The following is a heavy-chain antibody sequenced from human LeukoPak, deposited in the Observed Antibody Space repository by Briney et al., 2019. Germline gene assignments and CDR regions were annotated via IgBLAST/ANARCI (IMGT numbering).Heavy chain of an antibody. Sequence: SGTLSLTCTVSGGSISSSSYYWGWIRQPPGKGLEWIGSIYYSGSTYYNPSLKSRVTISVDTSKNQFSLKLSSVTAADTAVYYCARDRDGGSYLYFDYWGQGTLVTVSS. J-gene: IGHJ4*02. D-gene: IGHD1-26*01. CDR3: ARDRDGGSYLYFDY. CDR1: GGSISSSSYY. CDR2: IYYSGST. V-gene: IGHV4-39*02.